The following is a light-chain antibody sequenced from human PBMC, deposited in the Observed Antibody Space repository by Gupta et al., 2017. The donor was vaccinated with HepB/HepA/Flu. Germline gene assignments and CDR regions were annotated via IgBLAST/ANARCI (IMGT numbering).Light chain of an antibody. V-gene: IGKV1-39*01. CDR2: TSS. CDR3: QQNFNNPRT. Sequence: DIQMTPSPSSLSASVGDRVTITCRASQSISKYLVWYQQKPGKAPKVLIYTSSTLQSGVPSRFSGSGFGTDFTLTISSLQPEDFATYYCQQNFNNPRTFGRGTKLEIK. J-gene: IGKJ4*01. CDR1: QSISKY.